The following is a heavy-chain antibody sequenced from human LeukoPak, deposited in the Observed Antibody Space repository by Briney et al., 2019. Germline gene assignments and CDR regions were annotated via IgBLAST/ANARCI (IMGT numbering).Heavy chain of an antibody. Sequence: GGSLRLSCAASGFTFSSFEMSWVRQAPGKGLGWVSYISISGTTIYYADSAKGRFTISRDNAKNSLYLQMNSLRAEDTAVYYCARARYDRRGYYPLGDYWGQGTLVTVSS. CDR1: GFTFSSFE. CDR3: ARARYDRRGYYPLGDY. CDR2: ISISGTTI. J-gene: IGHJ4*02. D-gene: IGHD3-22*01. V-gene: IGHV3-48*03.